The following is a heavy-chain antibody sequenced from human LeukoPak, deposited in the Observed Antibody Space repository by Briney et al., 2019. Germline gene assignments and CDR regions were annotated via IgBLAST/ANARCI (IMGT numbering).Heavy chain of an antibody. D-gene: IGHD1-26*01. CDR2: ISGSGGST. CDR3: ARSIVGATPFDP. CDR1: GFTFSSYA. J-gene: IGHJ5*02. V-gene: IGHV3-23*01. Sequence: GGSLRLSCAASGFTFSSYAMSWVRQAPGKGPEWVSAISGSGGSTYYADSVKGRFTISRDNSRNTLYLQMNSLGAEDTAVYYCARSIVGATPFDPWGQGTLVTVSS.